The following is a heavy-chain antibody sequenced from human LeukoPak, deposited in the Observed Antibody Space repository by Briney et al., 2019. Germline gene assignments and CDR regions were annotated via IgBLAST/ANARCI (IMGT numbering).Heavy chain of an antibody. CDR3: ARAKLWFGELFKYYYYGMDV. Sequence: SEILSLTCAVYGGSFSGYYWSWIRQPPGKGLEWIGEINHSGSTNYNPSLKSQVTISVDTSKNQFSLKLSSVTAADTAVYYCARAKLWFGELFKYYYYGMDVWGQGTTVTVSS. D-gene: IGHD3-10*01. V-gene: IGHV4-34*01. CDR1: GGSFSGYY. CDR2: INHSGST. J-gene: IGHJ6*02.